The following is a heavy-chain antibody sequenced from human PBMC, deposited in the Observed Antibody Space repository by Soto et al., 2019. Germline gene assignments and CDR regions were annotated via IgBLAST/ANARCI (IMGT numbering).Heavy chain of an antibody. CDR3: AGGGAFDI. Sequence: ASVKVSCKTSGYTFPSYDISWVRQAPGQGLEWMGWISGNNGNTNYAQKFQGRVTMTTDTSTSTAYMELWSLTSDDTAVYYCAGGGAFDIWGQGTMVTVSS. CDR2: ISGNNGNT. V-gene: IGHV1-18*01. D-gene: IGHD3-16*01. CDR1: GYTFPSYD. J-gene: IGHJ3*02.